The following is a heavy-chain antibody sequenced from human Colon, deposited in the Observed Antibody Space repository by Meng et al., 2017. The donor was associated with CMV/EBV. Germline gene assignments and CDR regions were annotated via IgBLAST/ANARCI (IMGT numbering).Heavy chain of an antibody. V-gene: IGHV3-21*01. D-gene: IGHD2-2*01. Sequence: SCAASGFTFSSYSMNWVRQAPGKGLEWVSSISSSSSYIYYADSVKGRFTISRDNAKNSLYLQMNSLRAEDTAVYYCARERGDIYCSSTSCYHDYWGQGTLVTVSS. CDR3: ARERGDIYCSSTSCYHDY. CDR1: GFTFSSYS. J-gene: IGHJ4*02. CDR2: ISSSSSYI.